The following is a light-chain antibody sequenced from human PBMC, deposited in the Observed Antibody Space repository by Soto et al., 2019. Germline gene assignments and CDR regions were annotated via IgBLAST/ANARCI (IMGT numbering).Light chain of an antibody. CDR3: QTWGTAIRVV. CDR2: VNSDGSH. V-gene: IGLV4-69*01. CDR1: SGHSNYA. J-gene: IGLJ2*01. Sequence: QLVLTQSPSASASLGASVKLTCTLSSGHSNYAIAWHQQQPEKGPRYLMKVNSDGSHTKGDGIPDRFSGSSSGAARFLIISSLQSEDEADYYCQTWGTAIRVVFGGGTKLTVL.